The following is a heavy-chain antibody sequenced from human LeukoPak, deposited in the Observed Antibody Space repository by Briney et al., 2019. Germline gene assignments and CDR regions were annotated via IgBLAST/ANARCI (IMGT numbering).Heavy chain of an antibody. D-gene: IGHD3-10*01. Sequence: GSLRLSCAAPGFTFRSYEMNWVRQPPGKGLEWIGEINHSGSTNYNPSLTSRVTISVDTSKNQFSLKLSSVTAADTAVYYCARQSYGSGSYDSPPFDYWGQGTLVTVPS. CDR1: GFTFRSYE. CDR3: ARQSYGSGSYDSPPFDY. J-gene: IGHJ4*02. CDR2: INHSGST. V-gene: IGHV4-34*01.